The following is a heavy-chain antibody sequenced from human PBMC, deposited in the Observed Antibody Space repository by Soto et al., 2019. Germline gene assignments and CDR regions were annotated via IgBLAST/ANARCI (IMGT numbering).Heavy chain of an antibody. Sequence: EVQLLESGGGLEQPGGSLRLSCAASGFTFDSFAMTWVRQAPGKGLEWVSAISASGGSTFYTDSVKGRFTISRDSSKNTLYMQMNSQRAEDTAVYYCARGAVMPDSWGQGTLVTVSS. CDR2: ISASGGST. D-gene: IGHD3-16*01. V-gene: IGHV3-23*01. CDR1: GFTFDSFA. CDR3: ARGAVMPDS. J-gene: IGHJ4*02.